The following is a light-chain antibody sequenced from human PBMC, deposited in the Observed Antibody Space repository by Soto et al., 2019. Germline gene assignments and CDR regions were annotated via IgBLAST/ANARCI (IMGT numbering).Light chain of an antibody. CDR2: AAS. V-gene: IGKV1-39*01. Sequence: DIQMTQSPSSLSASVGDRVTITCRASQSTSRYLNWYQQKPGKAPKLLIYAASSLQSGVPSRFSGSGSGTDFTLTISSLQPEDFATYHCQQRGTFGQGTKVDIK. CDR3: QQRGT. CDR1: QSTSRY. J-gene: IGKJ1*01.